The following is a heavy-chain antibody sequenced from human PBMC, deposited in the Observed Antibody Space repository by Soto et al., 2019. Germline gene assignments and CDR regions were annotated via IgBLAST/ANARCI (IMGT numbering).Heavy chain of an antibody. CDR1: GGTFSSYA. V-gene: IGHV1-69*01. Sequence: QVQLVQSGAEVKKPGSSVKVSCKASGGTFSSYAISWVRQAPGQGLEWMGGIIPIFGTANYAQKFKGRVTITGYESRSTSSMELSSLRSEYTGVYYCARVGSGSNAFVIWGQGPMVTGS. CDR3: ARVGSGSNAFVI. CDR2: IIPIFGTA. D-gene: IGHD3-10*01. J-gene: IGHJ3*02.